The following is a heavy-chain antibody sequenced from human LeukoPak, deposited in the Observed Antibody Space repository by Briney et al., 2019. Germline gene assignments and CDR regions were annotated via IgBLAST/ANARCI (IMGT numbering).Heavy chain of an antibody. CDR2: ISGSGGST. Sequence: GGSLRLSCAASGFTFSSYSMNWVRQAPGKGLEWVSAISGSGGSTYYADSVKGRFTISRDNSKNTLYLQMNSLRAEDTAVYYCAKDFEETYYYDSSGRVLDYWGQGTLVTVSS. D-gene: IGHD3-22*01. V-gene: IGHV3-23*01. J-gene: IGHJ4*02. CDR1: GFTFSSYS. CDR3: AKDFEETYYYDSSGRVLDY.